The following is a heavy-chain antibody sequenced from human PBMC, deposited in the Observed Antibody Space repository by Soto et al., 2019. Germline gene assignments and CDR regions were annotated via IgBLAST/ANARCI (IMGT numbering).Heavy chain of an antibody. Sequence: GGSLRLSCAASGFTFSSYSMNWVRQAPGKGLEWVSSISSSSSYIYYSDSVRGRFTISRANAKNSLYLQMNSLRAEDTAVYYCARDLSTTVTTFNYWGQGTLVTVSS. D-gene: IGHD4-17*01. CDR3: ARDLSTTVTTFNY. J-gene: IGHJ4*02. V-gene: IGHV3-21*01. CDR1: GFTFSSYS. CDR2: ISSSSSYI.